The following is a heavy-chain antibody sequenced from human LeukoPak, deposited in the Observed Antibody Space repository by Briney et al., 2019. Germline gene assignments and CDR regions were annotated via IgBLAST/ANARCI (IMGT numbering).Heavy chain of an antibody. V-gene: IGHV4-39*07. Sequence: LETLSLTCTVSGGSISSSSYYWGWIRQPPGKGLEWIGSIYYSGSTYYNPSLKSRVTISVDTSKNQFSLKLSSVTAADTAVYYCARVVSFELDFWGQGILVTVSS. CDR1: GGSISSSSYY. D-gene: IGHD3/OR15-3a*01. J-gene: IGHJ4*02. CDR3: ARVVSFELDF. CDR2: IYYSGST.